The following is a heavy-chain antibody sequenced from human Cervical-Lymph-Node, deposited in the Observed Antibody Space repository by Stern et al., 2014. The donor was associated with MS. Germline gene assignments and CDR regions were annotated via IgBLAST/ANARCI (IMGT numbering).Heavy chain of an antibody. Sequence: QVQLQESGPGLVKPSETLSLTCTVSGGSISNYYWSWIRQPPGKELEWIGYIYHSGNTNYNPSLKSRVTISIDTYKKQFSLKLKTVTAADTAVYYCARDGRYDFWSFDYWGQGTLVTVSS. CDR3: ARDGRYDFWSFDY. D-gene: IGHD3-3*01. J-gene: IGHJ4*02. CDR1: GGSISNYY. CDR2: IYHSGNT. V-gene: IGHV4-59*12.